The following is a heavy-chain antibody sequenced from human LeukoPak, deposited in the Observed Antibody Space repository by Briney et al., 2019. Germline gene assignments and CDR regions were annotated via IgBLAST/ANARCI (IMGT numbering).Heavy chain of an antibody. CDR1: GYTFTNYG. D-gene: IGHD6-6*01. CDR3: ATYSSSSGWDYYYMDV. V-gene: IGHV1-46*01. J-gene: IGHJ6*03. CDR2: INPSGGST. Sequence: ASVKVSCKASGYTFTNYGINWVRQAPGQGLEWMGIINPSGGSTSYAQKFQGRVTMTRDMSTSTVYMELSSLRSEDTAVYYCATYSSSSGWDYYYMDVWGKGTTVTVSS.